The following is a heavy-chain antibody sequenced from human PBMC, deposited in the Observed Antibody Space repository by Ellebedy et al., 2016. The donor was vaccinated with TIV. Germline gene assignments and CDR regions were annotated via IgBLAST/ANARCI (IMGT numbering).Heavy chain of an antibody. CDR2: VFYSGNT. CDR1: GGSISSYC. V-gene: IGHV4-59*01. CDR3: ARVNWFGELGGYLDS. D-gene: IGHD3-10*01. Sequence: ESLKISCTVSGGSISSYCWSWIRQPPGRGLEWIGYVFYSGNTNYNPSLKSRVTISVDTSKNQFSLKLNSVTAADTAVYYCARVNWFGELGGYLDSWGQGTLVTVSS. J-gene: IGHJ4*02.